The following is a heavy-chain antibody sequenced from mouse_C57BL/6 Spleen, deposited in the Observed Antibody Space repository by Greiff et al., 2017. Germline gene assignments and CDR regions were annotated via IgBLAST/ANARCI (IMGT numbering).Heavy chain of an antibody. CDR1: GFSLTSYG. D-gene: IGHD2-4*01. Sequence: VQLQESGPGLVQPSQSLSITCPVSGFSLTSYGVHWVRQSPGKGLEWLGVVWRGGSTDYNAAFMSSLSITKDNSKSQVFFKMNSLQADDTAIYYCAKWPDDYDGVVAYWGQGTLVTVSA. CDR2: VWRGGST. J-gene: IGHJ3*01. V-gene: IGHV2-5*01. CDR3: AKWPDDYDGVVAY.